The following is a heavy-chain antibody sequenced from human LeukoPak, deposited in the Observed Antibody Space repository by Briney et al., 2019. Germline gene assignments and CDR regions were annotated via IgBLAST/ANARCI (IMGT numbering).Heavy chain of an antibody. D-gene: IGHD6-25*01. V-gene: IGHV3-13*01. CDR2: IGTAGDT. Sequence: GGSLRLSCAASGFTFSSYDMHWVRQATGKGLEWVSAIGTAGDTYYPGSVKGRFTISRENAKNSLYLQMNSLRAGDTALYYCAKDIGYPGYYYYYGMDVWGQGTTVTVSS. CDR3: AKDIGYPGYYYYYGMDV. J-gene: IGHJ6*02. CDR1: GFTFSSYD.